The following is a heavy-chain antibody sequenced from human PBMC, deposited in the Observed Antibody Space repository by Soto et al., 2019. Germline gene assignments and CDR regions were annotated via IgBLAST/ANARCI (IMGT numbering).Heavy chain of an antibody. V-gene: IGHV3-48*03. Sequence: GGSLRLSCVGSGFTFSTYEMQWVRQAPGKGLEWVSYISSGGSTIFYGESVKGRFTVSRDNDRSSLYLQMDSLRVEDSGVYYCARIGTVLTPDDSWGQGTLVTVSS. CDR1: GFTFSTYE. CDR2: ISSGGSTI. J-gene: IGHJ4*02. D-gene: IGHD2-21*02. CDR3: ARIGTVLTPDDS.